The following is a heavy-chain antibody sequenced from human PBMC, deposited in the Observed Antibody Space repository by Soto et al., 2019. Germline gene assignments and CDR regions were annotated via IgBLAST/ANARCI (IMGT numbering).Heavy chain of an antibody. CDR2: ISYDGTNK. D-gene: IGHD4-17*01. CDR1: GFTFSTYG. J-gene: IGHJ6*02. Sequence: QVQLVESGGGEVQPGRSLTISCAASGFTFSTYGMHWVRQTPGKGLEWVAVISYDGTNKFYSDSVKGRFTISRDNFKNTLTLQMNRLRADDTAVYSCAKDLQSYGDYDYYCYGMDVWGLGTRVTVPS. V-gene: IGHV3-30*18. CDR3: AKDLQSYGDYDYYCYGMDV.